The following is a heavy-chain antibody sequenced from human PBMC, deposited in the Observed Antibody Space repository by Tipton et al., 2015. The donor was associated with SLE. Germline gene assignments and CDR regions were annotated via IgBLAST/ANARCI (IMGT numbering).Heavy chain of an antibody. CDR1: GGSFSGYY. CDR2: INHSGST. V-gene: IGHV4-34*01. J-gene: IGHJ3*02. CDR3: AAHDGRQGIAFDI. Sequence: TLSLTCAVYGGSFSGYYWSWIRQPPGKGLEWIGEINHSGSTNYNPSLKSRVTISVDTSKNQFSLKLSSVTAADTAVYYCAAHDGRQGIAFDIWGQGTMVTVSS. D-gene: IGHD1-1*01.